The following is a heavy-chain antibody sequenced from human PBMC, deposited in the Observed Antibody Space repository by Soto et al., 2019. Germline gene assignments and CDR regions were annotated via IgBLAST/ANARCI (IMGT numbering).Heavy chain of an antibody. V-gene: IGHV1-2*02. D-gene: IGHD3-10*01. CDR1: GYTFTDYF. CDR2: INPNNGDT. CDR3: ARESRGGLDY. Sequence: PGASVKVSCKASGYTFTDYFMHWVRQAPGQGLEWMGWINPNNGDTNYAQKFQGRVTMTRDTSISSAYMELNSLTSDDTAVFYCARESRGGLDYWGLGTLVTVSS. J-gene: IGHJ4*02.